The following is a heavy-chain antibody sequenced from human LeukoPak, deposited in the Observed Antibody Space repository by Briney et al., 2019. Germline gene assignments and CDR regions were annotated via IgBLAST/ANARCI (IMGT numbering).Heavy chain of an antibody. V-gene: IGHV1-69*05. D-gene: IGHD2-2*01. CDR1: GGTFSSYA. Sequence: SVKVSCKASGGTFSSYAISWVRQAPGQGLEWMGGIIPIFGTANYAQKFQGRVTITTDESASTAYMELSSLRSEDTAVYYCARAHVGYCSSTSCPGWFDPWGQGTLVTVSS. J-gene: IGHJ5*02. CDR2: IIPIFGTA. CDR3: ARAHVGYCSSTSCPGWFDP.